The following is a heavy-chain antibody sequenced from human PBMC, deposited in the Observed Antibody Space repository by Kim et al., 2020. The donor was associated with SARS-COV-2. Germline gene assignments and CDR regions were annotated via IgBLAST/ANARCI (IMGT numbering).Heavy chain of an antibody. D-gene: IGHD6-6*01. CDR2: INHSGST. CDR1: GGSFSGYY. V-gene: IGHV4-34*01. CDR3: ARGSRDPYIAARRRNWFDP. Sequence: SQTLSLTCAVYGGSFSGYYWSWIRQPPGKGLEWIGEINHSGSTNYNPSLKSRVTISVDTSKNQFSLKLSSVTAADTAVYYCARGSRDPYIAARRRNWFDP. J-gene: IGHJ5*02.